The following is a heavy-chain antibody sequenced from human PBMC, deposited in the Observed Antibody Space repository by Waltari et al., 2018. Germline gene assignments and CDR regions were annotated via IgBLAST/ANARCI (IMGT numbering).Heavy chain of an antibody. CDR3: AAAPCYYYDSSSQSRDY. CDR2: IAVGSGNT. D-gene: IGHD3-22*01. Sequence: QMQLVQSGPAVKKPGTSEKVSCKASGFTFTSSAVQWVRQARGQRLVWIGWIAVGSGNTNYAQKSQERVTITGDMSTSTAYMELSGLRSEETAVYYCAAAPCYYYDSSSQSRDYWGQGTLVTVAS. CDR1: GFTFTSSA. V-gene: IGHV1-58*01. J-gene: IGHJ4*02.